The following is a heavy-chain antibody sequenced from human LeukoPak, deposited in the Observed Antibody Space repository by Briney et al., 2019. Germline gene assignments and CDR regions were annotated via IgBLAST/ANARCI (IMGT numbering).Heavy chain of an antibody. J-gene: IGHJ1*01. Sequence: PSETLSLTCTVSGGSISSSSYYWGWIRQPPGKGLESIGNIYSSGTTYYNPSLKSRVTISIDTSRSQFSLRLSSVTAADTAVYYCVQNIPGSIEHWGQGTLVTVSS. CDR3: VQNIPGSIEH. V-gene: IGHV4-39*01. D-gene: IGHD1-20*01. CDR1: GGSISSSSYY. CDR2: IYSSGTT.